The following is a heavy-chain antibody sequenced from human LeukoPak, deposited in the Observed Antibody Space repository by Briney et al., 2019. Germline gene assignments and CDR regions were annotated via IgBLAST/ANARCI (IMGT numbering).Heavy chain of an antibody. Sequence: ASVKVSCKTSGGTFSSYTISWVRQAPRQGLEWMGRIIPILGIANYAQKLQGRVTITADKSTSTAYMELSSLRSEDTAVYYCARELSLFYDFWSGQGYYFDYWGQGTLVTVSS. CDR1: GGTFSSYT. CDR3: ARELSLFYDFWSGQGYYFDY. CDR2: IIPILGIA. J-gene: IGHJ4*02. V-gene: IGHV1-69*04. D-gene: IGHD3-3*01.